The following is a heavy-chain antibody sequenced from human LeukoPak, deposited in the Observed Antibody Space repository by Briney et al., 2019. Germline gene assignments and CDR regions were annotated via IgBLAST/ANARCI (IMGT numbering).Heavy chain of an antibody. CDR2: IYSGGST. V-gene: IGHV3-66*04. CDR3: AKLHYYDSSGYSGPRDY. D-gene: IGHD3-22*01. Sequence: GGSLRLSCAASGFTVSSNYMSWVRQAPGKGLEWVSVIYSGGSTYYADSVKGRFTISRDNSKNTLYLQMNSLRAEDTAVYYCAKLHYYDSSGYSGPRDYWGQGTLVTVSS. CDR1: GFTVSSNY. J-gene: IGHJ4*02.